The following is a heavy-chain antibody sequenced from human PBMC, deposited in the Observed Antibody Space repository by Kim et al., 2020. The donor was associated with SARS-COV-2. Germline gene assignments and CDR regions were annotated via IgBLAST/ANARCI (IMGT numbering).Heavy chain of an antibody. V-gene: IGHV3-48*02. CDR3: ARDGKITMVRRVRDYFDY. J-gene: IGHJ4*02. CDR2: ISSSSSTI. D-gene: IGHD3-10*01. CDR1: GFTFSSYS. Sequence: GGSLRLSCAASGFTFSSYSMNWVRQAPGKGLEWVSYISSSSSTIYYADSVKGRFTISRDNAKNSLYLQMNSLRDEDTAVYYCARDGKITMVRRVRDYFDYWGQGTLVTVSS.